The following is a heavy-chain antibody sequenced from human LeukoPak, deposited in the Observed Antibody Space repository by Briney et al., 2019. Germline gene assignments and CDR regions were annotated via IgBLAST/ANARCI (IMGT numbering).Heavy chain of an antibody. CDR3: ARVAYYYDSSGYTPLFDY. D-gene: IGHD3-22*01. CDR2: MNPNSGNT. V-gene: IGHV1-8*03. J-gene: IGHJ4*02. CDR1: GYTFTSYD. Sequence: ASVKVSCKASGYTFTSYDINWVRQATGQGLEWMGWMNPNSGNTGYAQKFQGRVTITRNTSISTAYMELSSLRSEDTAVYYCARVAYYYDSSGYTPLFDYWGQGTLVTVSS.